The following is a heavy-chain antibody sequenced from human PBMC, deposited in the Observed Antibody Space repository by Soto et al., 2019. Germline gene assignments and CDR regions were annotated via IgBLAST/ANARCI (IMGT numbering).Heavy chain of an antibody. J-gene: IGHJ4*02. Sequence: PSETLSLTCSVSGGSLSSYDYYWSWVRQSPGKGLEWIGYIFYTGITYSNPSLESRVTMSVDTSKNQFSLRVTSVTAADTGVYYCARLGAYFQALDSWGQGTLVTVSS. CDR3: ARLGAYFQALDS. CDR1: GGSLSSYDYY. V-gene: IGHV4-30-4*01. D-gene: IGHD3-16*01. CDR2: IFYTGIT.